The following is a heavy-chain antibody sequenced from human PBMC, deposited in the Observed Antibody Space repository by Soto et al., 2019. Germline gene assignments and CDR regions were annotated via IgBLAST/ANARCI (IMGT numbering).Heavy chain of an antibody. J-gene: IGHJ4*02. Sequence: EVQLVESGGGLVQPGGSLRLSCAASGFTFSSYWMSWVRQAPGKGLEWVANIKQDGSEKYYVDSVKGRFTISRDNAKNSLYLQMNSLRAEDTAVYYCASQGITMVRGVIKRYYYWGQGTLVTVSS. V-gene: IGHV3-7*01. CDR2: IKQDGSEK. CDR1: GFTFSSYW. CDR3: ASQGITMVRGVIKRYYY. D-gene: IGHD3-10*01.